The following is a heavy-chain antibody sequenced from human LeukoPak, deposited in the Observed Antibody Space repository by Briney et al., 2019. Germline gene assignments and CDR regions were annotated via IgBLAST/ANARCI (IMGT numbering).Heavy chain of an antibody. V-gene: IGHV3-7*03. CDR1: GFALSSHW. Sequence: GGSLRLSCAASGFALSSHWMTWVRQVPGRGPEWAANVNRDGSETYYLDSVKGRFTISKDNAKNSLYLQMNSLRAEDTALYHCARNNGMDVWGQGTTVIVSS. J-gene: IGHJ6*02. CDR2: VNRDGSET. CDR3: ARNNGMDV.